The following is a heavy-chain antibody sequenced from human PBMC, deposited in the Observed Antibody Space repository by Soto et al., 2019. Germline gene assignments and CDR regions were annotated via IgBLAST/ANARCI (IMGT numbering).Heavy chain of an antibody. CDR3: AGGGSCTRTSCYLNCFDP. V-gene: IGHV3-30-3*01. D-gene: IGHD2-2*01. CDR2: VSYDGSNK. Sequence: QVQLVESGGGVVQPGRSLRLSCAASGFTFSNYAMHWVRQAPGKGLEWVALVSYDGSNKYYADSVKGRFTISRDNSQNTLYLQMNSTRAQDTAVYYCAGGGSCTRTSCYLNCFDPWGQVTLVTVSS. J-gene: IGHJ5*02. CDR1: GFTFSNYA.